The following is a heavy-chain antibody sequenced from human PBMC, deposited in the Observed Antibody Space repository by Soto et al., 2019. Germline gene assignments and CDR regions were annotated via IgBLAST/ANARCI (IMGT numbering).Heavy chain of an antibody. D-gene: IGHD3-22*01. CDR3: ARLGYYYDWPDY. CDR1: GGSISSYY. CDR2: IYYTGSI. Sequence: SETLSLTCTVSGGSISSYYWSWIRQPPGKGLEWIGYIYYTGSINYNPSLKSRVTISVDTSKNQFSLKLASVTAADTAVYYCARLGYYYDWPDYWGQGTLVTVSS. V-gene: IGHV4-59*08. J-gene: IGHJ4*02.